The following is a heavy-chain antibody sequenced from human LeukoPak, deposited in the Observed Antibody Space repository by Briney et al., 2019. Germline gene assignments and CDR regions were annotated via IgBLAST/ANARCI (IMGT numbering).Heavy chain of an antibody. D-gene: IGHD3-10*01. Sequence: PSETLSLTCTVSGCSISSSSYYWGWIRQPPGKGLEWIGSIYYSGSTYYNPSLKSRVTISVDTSKNQFSLKLSSVTAADTAVYYCARGRGFADYWGQGTLVTVSS. CDR1: GCSISSSSYY. CDR3: ARGRGFADY. J-gene: IGHJ4*02. CDR2: IYYSGST. V-gene: IGHV4-39*07.